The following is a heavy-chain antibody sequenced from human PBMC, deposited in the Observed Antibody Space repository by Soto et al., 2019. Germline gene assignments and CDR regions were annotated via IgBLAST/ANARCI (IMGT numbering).Heavy chain of an antibody. V-gene: IGHV3-30*18. J-gene: IGHJ4*02. CDR1: GFTFSSYG. D-gene: IGHD5-12*01. CDR2: ISYDGSNK. Sequence: PGGSLRLSCAASGFTFSSYGMHWVRQAPGKGLEWVAVISYDGSNKYYADSVKGRFTISRDNSKNTLYLQMNSLRAEDTAVYYCAKDWAVANRDPEFDYWGQGTLVTVSS. CDR3: AKDWAVANRDPEFDY.